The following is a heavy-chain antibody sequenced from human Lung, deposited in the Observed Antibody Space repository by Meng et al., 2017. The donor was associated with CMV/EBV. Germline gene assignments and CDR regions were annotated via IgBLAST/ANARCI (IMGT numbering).Heavy chain of an antibody. CDR2: IIPMFGTK. J-gene: IGHJ4*02. V-gene: IGHV1-69*05. Sequence: SSVXVSXKASGGTFSSYAISWVRQAPGQGLEWMGGIIPMFGTKSYAQKFQGRVTITTDESTSTAYMELSSLRSEDTAVYYCARESLQSGCFDYWGQGTLVTVSS. CDR1: GGTFSSYA. CDR3: ARESLQSGCFDY.